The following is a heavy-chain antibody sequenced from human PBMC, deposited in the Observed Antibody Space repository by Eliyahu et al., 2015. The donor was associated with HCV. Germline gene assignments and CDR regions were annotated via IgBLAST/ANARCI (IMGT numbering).Heavy chain of an antibody. J-gene: IGHJ6*01. CDR2: INPKNGGT. V-gene: IGHV1-2*02. CDR1: KSSFTAYF. Sequence: QVQLVQSGAEVKRPGASVKVSCKASKSSFTAYFMHWVRQAPGQGLEWMGWINPKNGGTKYAQKFQGRVTMTRDTSMTTMYMELRGLRSDDTALYYCARDLTLTVTVFPGSGMDVWGQGTAVTVSS. CDR3: ARDLTLTVTVFPGSGMDV. D-gene: IGHD1-1*01.